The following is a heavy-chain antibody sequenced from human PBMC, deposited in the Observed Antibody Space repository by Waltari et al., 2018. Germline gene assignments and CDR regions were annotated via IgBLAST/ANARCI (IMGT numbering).Heavy chain of an antibody. CDR1: GFSVSSSF. CDR3: AKDVVGYTWDEGVDTIDV. V-gene: IGHV3-53*01. J-gene: IGHJ3*01. Sequence: EIELVEYGGGLSPSGGSLKLSCAAAGFSVSSSFMTVVRRAPGKGREGVAILYSAGATYYSQSVRGRFLIARDNSKNILYLQMDDLTAEDTAVYYCAKDVVGYTWDEGVDTIDVWGQGAEVVVSS. CDR2: LYSAGAT. D-gene: IGHD3-3*01.